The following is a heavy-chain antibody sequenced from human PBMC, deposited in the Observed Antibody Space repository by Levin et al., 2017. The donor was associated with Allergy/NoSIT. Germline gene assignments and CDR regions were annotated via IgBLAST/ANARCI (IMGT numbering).Heavy chain of an antibody. Sequence: SGPTLVKPTQTLTLTCTFSGFSLTTSGVCVSWIRQPPGRALEWLALIDWDDNKYYHTSLKTRLTISKDTSKNQVVLAITNMDPVDTLTYYCPRVNPRSYNLGWYPHFDSWGQGTLVTVSS. CDR3: PRVNPRSYNLGWYPHFDS. CDR2: IDWDDNK. CDR1: GFSLTTSGVC. V-gene: IGHV2-70*12. J-gene: IGHJ4*02. D-gene: IGHD6-19*01.